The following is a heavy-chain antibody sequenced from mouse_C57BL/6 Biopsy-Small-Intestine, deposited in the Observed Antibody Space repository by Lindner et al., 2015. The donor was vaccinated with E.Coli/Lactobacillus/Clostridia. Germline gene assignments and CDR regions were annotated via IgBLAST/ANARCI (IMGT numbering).Heavy chain of an antibody. D-gene: IGHD2-10*01. V-gene: IGHV1-82*01. CDR3: ARTYFYAMDY. CDR2: IYPGDGDT. CDR1: GYAFSNSW. J-gene: IGHJ4*01. Sequence: VQLQESGPELVKPGASVKISCKASGYAFSNSWMSWIKQRPGKGLEWIGRIYPGDGDTNYNGKFKGQATLTADKSSSTAYMQLSSLTSEDSAVYFCARTYFYAMDYWGQGTSVTVSS.